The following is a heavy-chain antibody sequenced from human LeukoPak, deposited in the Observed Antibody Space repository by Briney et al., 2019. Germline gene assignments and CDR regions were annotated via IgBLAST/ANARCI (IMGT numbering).Heavy chain of an antibody. Sequence: SVKVSCKASGFTFTAYDIHWVRQAPGQGLEWMGGIIPIFGTANYAQKFQGRVTITADESTSTAYMELSSLRSEDTAVYYCASQKGPHHFDYWGQGTLVTVSS. CDR2: IIPIFGTA. V-gene: IGHV1-69*13. CDR1: GFTFTAYD. CDR3: ASQKGPHHFDY. J-gene: IGHJ4*02.